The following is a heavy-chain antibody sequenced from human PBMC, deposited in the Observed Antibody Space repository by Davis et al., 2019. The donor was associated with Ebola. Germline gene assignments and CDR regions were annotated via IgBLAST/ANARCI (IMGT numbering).Heavy chain of an antibody. J-gene: IGHJ6*04. D-gene: IGHD2-21*02. Sequence: HSQTLSLTCAISGDSVSSAGWNWIRQSPSRGLEWLGRTYYKSKWYNDYAVSVKSRISINTDTSKNQFALQLNSVTPEDTAVYYCARDSWAVTKRGMDVWGRGTTVTVSS. CDR2: TYYKSKWYN. CDR3: ARDSWAVTKRGMDV. V-gene: IGHV6-1*01. CDR1: GDSVSSAG.